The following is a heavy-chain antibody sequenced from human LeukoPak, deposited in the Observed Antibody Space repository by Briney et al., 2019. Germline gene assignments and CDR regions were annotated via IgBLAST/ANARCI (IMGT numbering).Heavy chain of an antibody. CDR3: AKDRPNYYGSDGHYYRRNGDY. J-gene: IGHJ4*02. CDR2: ISSTGEYT. Sequence: SGGSLRLSCAVSGFTFTIYAMSWVRQAPGKGLEWVSSISSTGEYTYYTGSVKGRFTISRDSSKNTLYLHMNSLRGEDTAVYYCAKDRPNYYGSDGHYYRRNGDYWGQGTLVTVSS. V-gene: IGHV3-23*01. CDR1: GFTFTIYA. D-gene: IGHD3-22*01.